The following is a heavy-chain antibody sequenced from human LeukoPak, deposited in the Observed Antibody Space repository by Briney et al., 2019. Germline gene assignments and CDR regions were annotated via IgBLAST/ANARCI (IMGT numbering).Heavy chain of an antibody. CDR2: IRSKANNYAT. J-gene: IGHJ3*02. D-gene: IGHD3-22*01. CDR3: SRPIGYLDSSGYYYDDAFDM. V-gene: IGHV3-73*01. CDR1: GFIFSGSA. Sequence: GGSLRLSCAASGFIFSGSAMHWVLQGSGKGLEWVGRIRSKANNYATAYAPSVKGRFTISRDDSKNTAYLQMNSLKTEDTAVYYCSRPIGYLDSSGYYYDDAFDMWGQGTMVTVSS.